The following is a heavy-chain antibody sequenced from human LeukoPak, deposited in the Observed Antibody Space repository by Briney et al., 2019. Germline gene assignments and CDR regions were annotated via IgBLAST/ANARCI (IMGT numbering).Heavy chain of an antibody. V-gene: IGHV1-69*05. CDR1: RGTFSSYA. CDR3: ARDQGYYDSSGYFTYYHMDV. D-gene: IGHD3-22*01. J-gene: IGHJ6*03. Sequence: EASVKVSCKASRGTFSSYAISWVRQAPGQGLEWMGRIIPIFGTANYAQKFQGRVTITTDESTSTAYMELSSLRSEDTAVYYCARDQGYYDSSGYFTYYHMDVWGKGTTVTVSS. CDR2: IIPIFGTA.